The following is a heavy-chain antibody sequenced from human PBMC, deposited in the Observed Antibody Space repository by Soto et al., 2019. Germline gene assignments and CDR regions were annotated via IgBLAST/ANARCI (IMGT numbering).Heavy chain of an antibody. D-gene: IGHD3-10*01. Sequence: QVQLQESGPGLVKASQTLSLTCSVSDDSITGGGYYWSWTRQHPAKGLEWIGSIYYRGSTYYNPSLRSRGTISLDPSQARLSLRLTSLTAADTATYYCARGGSGTYHVWGQGTLVTVSS. CDR1: DDSITGGGYY. V-gene: IGHV4-31*02. CDR3: ARGGSGTYHV. J-gene: IGHJ4*02. CDR2: IYYRGST.